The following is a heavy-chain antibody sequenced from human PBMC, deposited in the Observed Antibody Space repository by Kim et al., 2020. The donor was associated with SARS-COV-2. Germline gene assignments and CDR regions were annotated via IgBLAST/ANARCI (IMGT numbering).Heavy chain of an antibody. D-gene: IGHD6-6*01. V-gene: IGHV2-5*02. CDR1: GFSLSTSGVG. J-gene: IGHJ6*02. CDR3: ARSIAARPGYYYGMDV. Sequence: SGPTLVNPTQTLTLTCTFSGFSLSTSGVGVGWIRQPPGKALEWLALIYWDDDKRYSPSLKSRLTITKDTSKNQVVLTMTNMDPVDTATYYCARSIAARPGYYYGMDVWGQGTTVTVSS. CDR2: IYWDDDK.